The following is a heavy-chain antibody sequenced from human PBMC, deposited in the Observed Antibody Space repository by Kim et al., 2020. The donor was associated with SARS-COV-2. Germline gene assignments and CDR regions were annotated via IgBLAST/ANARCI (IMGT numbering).Heavy chain of an antibody. CDR2: INPSGGST. CDR1: GYTFTSYY. Sequence: ASVKVSCKASGYTFTSYYMHWVRQAPGQGLEWMGIINPSGGSTSYAQKFQGRVTMTRDTSTSTVYMELSSLRSEDTAVYYCARAGGLSGGTIPFDYWGQGTLVTVSS. D-gene: IGHD1-1*01. CDR3: ARAGGLSGGTIPFDY. J-gene: IGHJ4*02. V-gene: IGHV1-46*01.